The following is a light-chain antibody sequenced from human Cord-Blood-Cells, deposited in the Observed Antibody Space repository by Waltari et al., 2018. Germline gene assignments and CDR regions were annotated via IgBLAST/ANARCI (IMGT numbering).Light chain of an antibody. CDR1: SSDVGGYNY. Sequence: QSALPQPRSVSGSPGPSVTISCTGTSSDVGGYNYVPWYQQHPGNAPKLMIYDVSKRPSGVPDRFSGSKSGNTASLTISGLQAEDEADYYCCSYAGSYTVVFGGGTKLTVL. CDR3: CSYAGSYTVV. V-gene: IGLV2-11*01. J-gene: IGLJ2*01. CDR2: DVS.